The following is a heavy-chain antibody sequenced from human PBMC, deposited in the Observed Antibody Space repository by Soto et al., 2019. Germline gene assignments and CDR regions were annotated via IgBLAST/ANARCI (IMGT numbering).Heavy chain of an antibody. Sequence: ASVKVSFKASGYTFTGYYMHWLRQAPGQGLEWMGWINPNSGGTNYAQKFQGRVTMTRDTSISTAYMELSRLRSDDTAVYYCANIAPDYYYGMDVWGQGTTVTVSS. D-gene: IGHD6-13*01. CDR1: GYTFTGYY. V-gene: IGHV1-2*02. CDR2: INPNSGGT. CDR3: ANIAPDYYYGMDV. J-gene: IGHJ6*02.